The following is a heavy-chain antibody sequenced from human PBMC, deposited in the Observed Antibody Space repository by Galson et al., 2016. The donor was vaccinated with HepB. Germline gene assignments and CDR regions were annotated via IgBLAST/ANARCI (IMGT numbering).Heavy chain of an antibody. CDR2: IHPGGGRT. J-gene: IGHJ5*02. Sequence: SVKVSCKASGYIFTSFYIHWVRQAPGQGPQWMGLIHPGGGRTNSAQNFQGRITMTRDTSTSTVYMELSSLTSDDTAVYYCARDEAGISGTYPSHNWFDPWGQGTLVTVSS. D-gene: IGHD1-26*01. CDR3: ARDEAGISGTYPSHNWFDP. CDR1: GYIFTSFY. V-gene: IGHV1-46*01.